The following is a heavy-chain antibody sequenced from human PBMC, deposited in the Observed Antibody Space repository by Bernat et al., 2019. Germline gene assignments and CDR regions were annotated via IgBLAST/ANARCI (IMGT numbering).Heavy chain of an antibody. J-gene: IGHJ4*02. D-gene: IGHD3-22*01. CDR3: AHSLYYYDSSGYRAHLRFDY. V-gene: IGHV2-5*02. CDR2: IYWDDDK. Sequence: QITLKESGPTLVKPTQTLTLTCTFSGFSLSTSGVGVGWIRQPPGKALEWLALIYWDDDKRYSPSLKSRLTITKDTSKNQVVLTMTNMDPVDTATYYCAHSLYYYDSSGYRAHLRFDYWGQGTLVTVSS. CDR1: GFSLSTSGVG.